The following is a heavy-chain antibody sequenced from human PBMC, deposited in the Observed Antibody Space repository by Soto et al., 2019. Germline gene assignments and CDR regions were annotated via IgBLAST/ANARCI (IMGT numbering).Heavy chain of an antibody. CDR3: AHILSNTGGRIYSFDY. Sequence: QITLKESGPTLVKPTQTLTLTCTFSGFSLSTSGVGVGWIRQPPGKALEWLALIYWDDDKRYSPSLKSRLTLTXXTXKXXVVLTMTNMDPVDTATYYCAHILSNTGGRIYSFDYWGQGTLVTVSS. V-gene: IGHV2-5*02. J-gene: IGHJ4*02. CDR1: GFSLSTSGVG. CDR2: IYWDDDK. D-gene: IGHD3-16*01.